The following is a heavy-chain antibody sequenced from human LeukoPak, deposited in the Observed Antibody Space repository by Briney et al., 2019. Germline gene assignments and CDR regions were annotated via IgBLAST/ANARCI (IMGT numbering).Heavy chain of an antibody. Sequence: PGGSLRLSCAASGFTFSSYAMSWVRQAPGKGLEWVSAISGSGGSTYYADSVKGQFTISRDNSKNTLYLQMNSLRAEDTAVYYCAKNPYIMTTNPFDYWGQGTLVTVSS. J-gene: IGHJ4*02. D-gene: IGHD3-16*01. CDR2: ISGSGGST. CDR1: GFTFSSYA. CDR3: AKNPYIMTTNPFDY. V-gene: IGHV3-23*01.